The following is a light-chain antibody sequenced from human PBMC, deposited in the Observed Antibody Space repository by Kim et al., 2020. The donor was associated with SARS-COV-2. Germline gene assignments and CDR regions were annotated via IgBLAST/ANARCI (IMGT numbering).Light chain of an antibody. CDR2: EVS. J-gene: IGLJ1*01. Sequence: QSVLTQPASVSGSPGQSITISCTGTSSDVGSYNLVSWYQQHPGKAPKVMIYEVSKRPSGVSNRFSGSKSGNTASLTISGLQAEDEADYYCCSYAGSATYAFATGTKVTVL. CDR1: SSDVGSYNL. V-gene: IGLV2-23*02. CDR3: CSYAGSATYA.